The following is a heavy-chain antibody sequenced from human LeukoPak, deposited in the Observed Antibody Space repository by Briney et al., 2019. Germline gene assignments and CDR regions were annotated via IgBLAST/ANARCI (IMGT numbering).Heavy chain of an antibody. D-gene: IGHD3-10*01. V-gene: IGHV4-39*07. CDR2: IYYSGST. J-gene: IGHJ4*02. CDR1: GGSISSSSYY. Sequence: SETLSLTCTVSGGSISSSSYYWGWIRQPPGKGLEWIGSIYYSGSTYYNPSLKSRVTISVDTSKNQFSLKLSSVTAADTAVYYCARRTGTYYYGSGSYYRFDYWGQGTLVTVSS. CDR3: ARRTGTYYYGSGSYYRFDY.